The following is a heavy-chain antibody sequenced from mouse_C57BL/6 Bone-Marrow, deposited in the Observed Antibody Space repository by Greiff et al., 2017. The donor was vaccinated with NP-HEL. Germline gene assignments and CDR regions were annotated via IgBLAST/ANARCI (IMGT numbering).Heavy chain of an antibody. J-gene: IGHJ2*01. CDR2: ISDGGSYT. CDR3: ARDGYYRAYYFDY. D-gene: IGHD2-3*01. CDR1: GFTFSSYA. Sequence: DVLLVESGGGLVKPGGSLKLSCAASGFTFSSYAMSWVRQTPEKRLEWVATISDGGSYTYYPDNVKGRFTISRDNAKNNLYLQMSHLKSEDTTMYYCARDGYYRAYYFDYWGQGTTLTVSS. V-gene: IGHV5-4*01.